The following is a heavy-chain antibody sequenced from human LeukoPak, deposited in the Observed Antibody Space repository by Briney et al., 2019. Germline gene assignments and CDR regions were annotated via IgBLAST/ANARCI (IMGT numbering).Heavy chain of an antibody. D-gene: IGHD2-15*01. CDR1: ARTFSSYA. J-gene: IGHJ4*02. V-gene: IGHV1-69*13. Sequence: GASGKVCCNASARTFSSYAISWVRQAPGQGLELMGGIIPIFGTANYAQKFQGRVTITADESTSTAYMELSSLRSEDTAVYYCARGPGCSGGSCPFNYWGQGTLVTVSS. CDR2: IIPIFGTA. CDR3: ARGPGCSGGSCPFNY.